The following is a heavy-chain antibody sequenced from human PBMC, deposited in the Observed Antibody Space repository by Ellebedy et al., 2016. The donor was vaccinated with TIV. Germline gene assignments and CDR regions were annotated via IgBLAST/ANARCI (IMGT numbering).Heavy chain of an antibody. V-gene: IGHV3-21*01. CDR1: GFTFSSYS. Sequence: GESLKISCAASGFTFSSYSMNWVRQAPGKGLEWVSSISSSSSYIYYADSVKGRFTISRDNAKNSLYLQMNSLRAEDTAVYYCARSGSYEYWYFDLWGRGTLVTVSS. CDR3: ARSGSYEYWYFDL. CDR2: ISSSSSYI. D-gene: IGHD1-26*01. J-gene: IGHJ2*01.